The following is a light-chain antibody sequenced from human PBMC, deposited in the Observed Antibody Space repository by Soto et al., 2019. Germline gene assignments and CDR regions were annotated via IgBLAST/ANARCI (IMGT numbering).Light chain of an antibody. CDR1: QSLVYSDGNTY. V-gene: IGKV2-24*01. Sequence: VLTQTPLSSPVTLGQPASISCRSSQSLVYSDGNTYLSWLQQRPGQPPRLLIYQVSNRFSGVRDRFSGSGAGTDFTLKSSRVEAEDVGVYSCIQFSHFPRTFGQGTKVEIK. CDR3: IQFSHFPRT. J-gene: IGKJ1*01. CDR2: QVS.